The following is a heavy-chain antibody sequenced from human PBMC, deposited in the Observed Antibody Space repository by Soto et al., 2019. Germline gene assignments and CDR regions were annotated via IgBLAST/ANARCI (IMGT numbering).Heavy chain of an antibody. CDR1: GGSISSYY. V-gene: IGHV4-59*01. D-gene: IGHD4-4*01. J-gene: IGHJ6*02. Sequence: SETLSLTCTVSGGSISSYYWSWIRQPPGKGLEWIGYIYYSGSTNYNPSLKSRVTISVDTSKNQFSLKLSSVTAADTAVYYCARSPYRNYRFYYYGMDVWGQGTTVTVS. CDR3: ARSPYRNYRFYYYGMDV. CDR2: IYYSGST.